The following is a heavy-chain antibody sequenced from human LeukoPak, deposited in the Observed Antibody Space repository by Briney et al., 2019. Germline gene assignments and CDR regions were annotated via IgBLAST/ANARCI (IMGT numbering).Heavy chain of an antibody. D-gene: IGHD2-2*01. J-gene: IGHJ3*02. CDR1: GGSFSGYY. CDR3: ASIVVVPAAHDAFDI. Sequence: NPSETLSLTCAVYGGSFSGYYWSWIRQPPGKGLEWIGEINHSGSTNYNPSLKGRVTISVDTSKNQFSLKLSSVTAADTAVYYCASIVVVPAAHDAFDIWGQGTMVTVSS. V-gene: IGHV4-34*01. CDR2: INHSGST.